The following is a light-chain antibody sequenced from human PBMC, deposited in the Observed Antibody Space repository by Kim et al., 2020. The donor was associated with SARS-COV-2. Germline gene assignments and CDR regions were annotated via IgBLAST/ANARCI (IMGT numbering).Light chain of an antibody. V-gene: IGLV2-14*04. Sequence: ITISCTGTSSDVGGYNYVSWYQQHPGKAPRLMIYDVSKRPSGVSNRFSGSKSGNTASLTIAGLQAEDEADYYCSSYTSSSTPYVVFGGGTQLTVL. J-gene: IGLJ2*01. CDR3: SSYTSSSTPYVV. CDR1: SSDVGGYNY. CDR2: DVS.